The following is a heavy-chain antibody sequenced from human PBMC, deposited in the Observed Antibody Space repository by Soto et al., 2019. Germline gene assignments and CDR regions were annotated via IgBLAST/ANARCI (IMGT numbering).Heavy chain of an antibody. Sequence: QVQLVQSGAEVKKPGSSVKVSCKASGGTFSSYAISWVRQAPGQGLEWMGGIIPIFGTANYAQKFQGRVTINADESTSTAYMELSSLRSEDTAVYYCARSPRYCSGGSCYQFDYWGQGTLVTVSS. D-gene: IGHD2-15*01. CDR3: ARSPRYCSGGSCYQFDY. CDR2: IIPIFGTA. CDR1: GGTFSSYA. V-gene: IGHV1-69*01. J-gene: IGHJ4*02.